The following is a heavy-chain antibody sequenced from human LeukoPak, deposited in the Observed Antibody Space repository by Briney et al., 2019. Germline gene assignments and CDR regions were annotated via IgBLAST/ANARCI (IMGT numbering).Heavy chain of an antibody. V-gene: IGHV1-69*13. CDR2: IIPIFGTA. D-gene: IGHD6-13*01. Sequence: SVKVSCKASGGTFSSYAISWVRQAPGQGLEWMGGIIPIFGTANYAQKFQGRVTITADESTSTAYMELSSLRSEDTAVYYCASPWGSSSWYRADPPPFDYWGQGTLVTVSS. CDR1: GGTFSSYA. CDR3: ASPWGSSSWYRADPPPFDY. J-gene: IGHJ4*02.